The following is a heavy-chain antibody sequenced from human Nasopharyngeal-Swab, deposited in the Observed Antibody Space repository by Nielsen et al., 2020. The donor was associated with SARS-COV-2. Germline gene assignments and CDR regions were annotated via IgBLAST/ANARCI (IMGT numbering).Heavy chain of an antibody. CDR2: INMYGGST. J-gene: IGHJ4*02. CDR3: AKGPLRTTVPDYFDY. CDR1: GFTFSSYW. Sequence: GESLKISCAASGFTFSSYWMHWVRQAPGKGLVWVSRINMYGGSTYYADSVKGRFTISRDNSKNTLYLQMNSLRAEDTAVYYCAKGPLRTTVPDYFDYWGQGTLVTVSS. D-gene: IGHD4-17*01. V-gene: IGHV3-74*01.